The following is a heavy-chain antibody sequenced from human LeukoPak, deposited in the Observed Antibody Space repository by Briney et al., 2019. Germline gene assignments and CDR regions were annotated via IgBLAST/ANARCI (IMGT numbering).Heavy chain of an antibody. CDR3: ARVRGIVVVPAVSTGLNWFDL. J-gene: IGHJ5*02. CDR1: GGSFSGYY. D-gene: IGHD2-2*01. Sequence: SETLSLTCAVYGGSFSGYYWSWIRQPPGKGLEWIGEINHSGSTNYNPSLKSRVTISVDTSKNQFSLKLSSVTAADTAVYYCARVRGIVVVPAVSTGLNWFDLWGEGTLVTVSS. CDR2: INHSGST. V-gene: IGHV4-34*01.